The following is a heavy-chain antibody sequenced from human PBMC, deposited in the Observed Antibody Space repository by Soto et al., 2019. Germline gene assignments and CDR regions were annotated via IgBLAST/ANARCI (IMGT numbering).Heavy chain of an antibody. CDR1: GYPFTSYD. Sequence: DSVKVCFKASGYPFTSYDINLVRQATGQGLEWMGWMNPNSGNTGYAQKFQGRVTMTRNTSISTAYMELSSLRSEDTAVYYCARDRPIIAEAGTFMDVWGQGTTVTVSS. V-gene: IGHV1-8*01. D-gene: IGHD6-13*01. CDR3: ARDRPIIAEAGTFMDV. J-gene: IGHJ6*01. CDR2: MNPNSGNT.